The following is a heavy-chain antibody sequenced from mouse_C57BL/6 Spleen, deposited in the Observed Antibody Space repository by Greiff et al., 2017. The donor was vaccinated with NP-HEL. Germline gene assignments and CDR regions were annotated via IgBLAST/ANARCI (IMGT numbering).Heavy chain of an antibody. D-gene: IGHD2-4*01. CDR3: ARSGSTMITDAWFAY. V-gene: IGHV1-50*01. J-gene: IGHJ3*01. CDR2: IDPSDSYT. CDR1: GYTFTSYW. Sequence: QVQLKESGAELVKPGASVKLSCKASGYTFTSYWMQWVKQRPGQGLEWIGEIDPSDSYTTYNQKFKGKATLTVDTSSSTAYMQLRSLTSADSAVYYCARSGSTMITDAWFAYWGQGTLVTVSA.